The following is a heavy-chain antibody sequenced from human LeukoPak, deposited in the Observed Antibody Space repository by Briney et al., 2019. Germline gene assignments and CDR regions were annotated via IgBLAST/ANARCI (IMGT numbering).Heavy chain of an antibody. V-gene: IGHV4-34*01. CDR1: GGSFSGYY. CDR3: ARAPVDIAMVNTHFDY. Sequence: KPSETLSLTCAVYGGSFSGYYWSWIRQPPAKGLEWIGEINHSGSTNYNLSLKSRVTISVDTSKNQFSLKLSSVTAADTAVYYCARAPVDIAMVNTHFDYWGQGTLVTVSS. D-gene: IGHD5-18*01. CDR2: INHSGST. J-gene: IGHJ4*02.